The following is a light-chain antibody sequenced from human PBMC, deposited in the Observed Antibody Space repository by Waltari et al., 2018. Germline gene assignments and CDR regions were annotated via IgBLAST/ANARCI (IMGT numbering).Light chain of an antibody. CDR1: SLRRYY. CDR2: DKN. J-gene: IGLJ2*01. Sequence: SSELTQDPAVSVAMGQTVRITCQGDSLRRYYASWYPQRPGQAPILVIYDKNNRPSGVPDRFSGSSSQKTASLTITGGQAEDEASYYCHSRDASGVGGSFGGGTKLTVL. V-gene: IGLV3-19*01. CDR3: HSRDASGVGGS.